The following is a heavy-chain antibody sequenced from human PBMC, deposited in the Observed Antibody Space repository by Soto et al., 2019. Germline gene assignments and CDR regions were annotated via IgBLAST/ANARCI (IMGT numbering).Heavy chain of an antibody. CDR3: ASAQWVGTPYYYYGMDV. D-gene: IGHD1-1*01. Sequence: TPVKVTCKASGGTFSSYAISWVRQAPGQGLEWMGGIIPIFGTANYAQKFQGRVTITADKSTSTAYMELSSLRSEDTAVYYCASAQWVGTPYYYYGMDVWGQGTTVTVSS. CDR1: GGTFSSYA. V-gene: IGHV1-69*06. CDR2: IIPIFGTA. J-gene: IGHJ6*02.